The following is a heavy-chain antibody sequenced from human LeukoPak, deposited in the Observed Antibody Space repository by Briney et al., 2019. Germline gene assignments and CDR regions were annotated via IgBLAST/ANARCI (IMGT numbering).Heavy chain of an antibody. CDR2: IKQDGSEK. V-gene: IGHV3-7*01. CDR1: GFTFSSYW. D-gene: IGHD6-19*01. Sequence: GGSLRLSCAASGFTFSSYWMSWVRQAPGKGLEWVANIKQDGSEKYYVDSVKGRFTISRDNAENSLYLQMNSLRAEDTAVYYCARGMTVAANWFDSWGQGTLVTVS. CDR3: ARGMTVAANWFDS. J-gene: IGHJ5*01.